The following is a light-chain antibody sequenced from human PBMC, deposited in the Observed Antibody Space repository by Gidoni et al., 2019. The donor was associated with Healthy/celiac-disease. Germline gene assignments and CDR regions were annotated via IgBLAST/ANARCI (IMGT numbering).Light chain of an antibody. CDR2: AAS. J-gene: IGKJ4*01. CDR3: QQSYSTLALT. CDR1: QSISSY. Sequence: DIQMTQSLSSLSASVGDRVTITCRASQSISSYLNWYQQKPGKAPKLLIYAASSLQSGVPSRFSGSGSGTDFTLTISSLQPEDVATYYCQQSYSTLALTFGGGTKVEIK. V-gene: IGKV1-39*01.